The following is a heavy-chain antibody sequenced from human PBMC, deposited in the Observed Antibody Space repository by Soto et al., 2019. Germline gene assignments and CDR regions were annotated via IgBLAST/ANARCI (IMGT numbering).Heavy chain of an antibody. Sequence: EVQLLESGGGLVQPGGSLRLSCAASGFTFSSYAMSWVRQAPGKGLEWVSAISGSGGNTYYADSVKGRFTISRDNSNNSLDLQMNSLRAEDTAVYYCEKSVVARPYDYWGQGTLVTVSS. V-gene: IGHV3-23*01. CDR3: EKSVVARPYDY. CDR2: ISGSGGNT. CDR1: GFTFSSYA. J-gene: IGHJ4*02. D-gene: IGHD6-6*01.